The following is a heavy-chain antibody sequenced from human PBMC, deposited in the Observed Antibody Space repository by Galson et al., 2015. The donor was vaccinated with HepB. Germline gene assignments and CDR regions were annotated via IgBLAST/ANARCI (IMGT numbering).Heavy chain of an antibody. J-gene: IGHJ5*02. CDR2: ISDSGTT. V-gene: IGHV4-59*01. CDR1: GGSISSNY. Sequence: ETLSLTCTVSGGSISSNYWSWPRQPPGKGPEWIAYISDSGTTDYNPSLRSRVHISIDTSRNQFSLKLSSVTAADTALYYCARLTGYDFYNWFDPWGQGTRVTVSS. D-gene: IGHD5-12*01. CDR3: ARLTGYDFYNWFDP.